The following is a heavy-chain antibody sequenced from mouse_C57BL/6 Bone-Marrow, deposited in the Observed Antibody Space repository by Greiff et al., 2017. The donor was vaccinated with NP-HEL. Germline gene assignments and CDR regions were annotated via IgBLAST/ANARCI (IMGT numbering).Heavy chain of an antibody. D-gene: IGHD1-1*01. V-gene: IGHV1-82*01. J-gene: IGHJ4*01. Sequence: QVQLQQSGPELVKPGASVKISCKASGYAFSSSWMNWVKQRPGKGLEWIGRIYPGDGDTNYNGKFKGKATLTADKSSSTAYMQLSSLTSEDSAVYFGAREGVYYYGSKAMDYWGQGTSVTVSS. CDR1: GYAFSSSW. CDR2: IYPGDGDT. CDR3: AREGVYYYGSKAMDY.